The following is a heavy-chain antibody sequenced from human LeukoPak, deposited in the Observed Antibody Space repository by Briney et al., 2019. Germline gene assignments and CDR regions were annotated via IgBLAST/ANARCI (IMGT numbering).Heavy chain of an antibody. Sequence: GGSLRLSCAASGFTFSSYSMNWVRQAPGKGLEWVSSISSSSSYIYYADSVKGRFTISRDNAKNSLYLQMNSLRAEDTAVYYCARDGVLRYFDSYYYYIDVWGKGTTVTISS. CDR3: ARDGVLRYFDSYYYYIDV. CDR2: ISSSSSYI. D-gene: IGHD3-9*01. V-gene: IGHV3-21*04. CDR1: GFTFSSYS. J-gene: IGHJ6*03.